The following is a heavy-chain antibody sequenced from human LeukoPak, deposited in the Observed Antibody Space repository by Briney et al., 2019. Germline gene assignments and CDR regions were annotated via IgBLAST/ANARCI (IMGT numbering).Heavy chain of an antibody. CDR1: GFSFSNYA. V-gene: IGHV3-30*04. CDR3: TTMSPLP. CDR2: ISYDGSNK. J-gene: IGHJ1*01. Sequence: GGSLRLSCAASGFSFSNYAMHWVRQAPGKGLEWVAVISYDGSNKYYADSVKGRFTISRDNSKNTLYLQMNSLRAEDTAVYYCTTMSPLPWGQGTLVTVSS. D-gene: IGHD1-14*01.